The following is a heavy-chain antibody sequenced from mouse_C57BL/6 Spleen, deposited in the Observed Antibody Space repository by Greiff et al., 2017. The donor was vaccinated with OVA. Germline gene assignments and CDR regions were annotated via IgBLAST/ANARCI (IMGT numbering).Heavy chain of an antibody. CDR1: GYSFTGYY. V-gene: IGHV1-42*01. Sequence: VQLQQSGPELVKPGASVKISCKASGYSFTGYYMNWVKQSPEKSLEWIGEINPSTGGTTYNQKFKAKATLTVDKSSSTAYMQLKSLTSEDSAVYYCARRTGTSFDYWGQGTTLTVSS. D-gene: IGHD4-1*01. CDR2: INPSTGGT. J-gene: IGHJ2*01. CDR3: ARRTGTSFDY.